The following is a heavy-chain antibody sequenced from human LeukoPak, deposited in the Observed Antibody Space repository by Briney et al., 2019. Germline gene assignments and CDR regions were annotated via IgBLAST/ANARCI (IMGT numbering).Heavy chain of an antibody. CDR3: ARPRWGTGYFDY. J-gene: IGHJ4*02. CDR2: INPGNSDT. Sequence: PGESLQISCKGSGYSFTSYWIGWVRPMPGEGLEWMGLINPGNSDTRYSPSFQGQVTISADKSISTANRQWSSLKASDTAMDCCARPRWGTGYFDYWGQGTLVTVSS. CDR1: GYSFTSYW. V-gene: IGHV5-51*01. D-gene: IGHD3-10*01.